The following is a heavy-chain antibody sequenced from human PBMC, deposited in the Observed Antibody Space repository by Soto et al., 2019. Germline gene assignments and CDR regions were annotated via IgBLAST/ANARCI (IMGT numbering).Heavy chain of an antibody. D-gene: IGHD3-10*01. J-gene: IGHJ4*02. V-gene: IGHV4-34*01. CDR3: ARGEYYYGSGSYLPLDY. CDR2: INHSGST. CDR1: GGSFSGYY. Sequence: QVQLQQWGAGLLKPSVTLSLTCAVYGGSFSGYYWSWIRQPPGKGLEWLGKINHSGSTNYNPSLKSRVTISLDTSKNQFSLKLSSVTAADTAMFYCARGEYYYGSGSYLPLDYWGQGTLVTVSS.